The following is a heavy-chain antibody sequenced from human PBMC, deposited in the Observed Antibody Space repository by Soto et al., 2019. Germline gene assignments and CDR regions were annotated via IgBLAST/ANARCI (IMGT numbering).Heavy chain of an antibody. D-gene: IGHD4-17*01. Sequence: GGSLRLSCAASGFTFSSYEMDWVRQAPGKGLEWVSYISSSGSTIYYADSVKGRFTISRDNAKNSLYLQMNSLRAEDTAVYYSARESTDTVDYWGQGTLVTVSS. V-gene: IGHV3-48*03. CDR1: GFTFSSYE. CDR2: ISSSGSTI. CDR3: ARESTDTVDY. J-gene: IGHJ4*02.